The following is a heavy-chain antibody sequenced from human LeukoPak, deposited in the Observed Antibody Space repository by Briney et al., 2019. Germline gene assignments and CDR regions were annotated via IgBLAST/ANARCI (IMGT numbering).Heavy chain of an antibody. CDR3: ARYGSGAEFDY. CDR1: GFTFSSYA. CDR2: ISGSGGST. D-gene: IGHD3-10*01. V-gene: IGHV3-23*01. Sequence: GESLKISCAASGFTFSSYAMSWVRQAPGKGLEWVSAISGSGGSTYYADSVKGRFTISRDNSKNTLYLQMNSLRAEDTAVYYCARYGSGAEFDYWGQGTLVTVSS. J-gene: IGHJ4*02.